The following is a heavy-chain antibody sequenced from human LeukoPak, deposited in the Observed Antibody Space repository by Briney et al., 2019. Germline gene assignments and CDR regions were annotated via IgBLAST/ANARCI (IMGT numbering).Heavy chain of an antibody. CDR1: GFTFSSYG. V-gene: IGHV3-30*02. D-gene: IGHD1-26*01. CDR3: AKLREWELPDLFDY. J-gene: IGHJ4*02. CDR2: IRYDGSNK. Sequence: GGSLRLSCAASGFTFSSYGMHWVRQAPGKGLEWVAFIRYDGSNKYYADSVKGRFTISRDNSKNTLYLHVNSLRPEDTAVYYCAKLREWELPDLFDYWGQGTLVTVSS.